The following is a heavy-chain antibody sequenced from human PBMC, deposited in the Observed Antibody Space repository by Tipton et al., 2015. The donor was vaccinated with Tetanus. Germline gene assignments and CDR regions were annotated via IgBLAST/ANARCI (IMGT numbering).Heavy chain of an antibody. D-gene: IGHD3-16*01. CDR3: ARDQGGGRVARLNWFGP. V-gene: IGHV4-4*07. J-gene: IGHJ5*02. Sequence: TLSLTCTVSGGSVSSYYWTWFRQPPGKRLEWIGFVSSSGNSNYSPSLTGRVSMSVDTSKNQFSLNLTSVTAADTAVYYCARDQGGGRVARLNWFGPWGQGALVTVSS. CDR2: VSSSGNS. CDR1: GGSVSSYY.